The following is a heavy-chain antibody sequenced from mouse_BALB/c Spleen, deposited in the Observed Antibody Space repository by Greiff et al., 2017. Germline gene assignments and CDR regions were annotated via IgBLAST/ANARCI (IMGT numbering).Heavy chain of an antibody. CDR1: GFNIKDTY. CDR3: ARGYDY. V-gene: IGHV14-3*02. J-gene: IGHJ2*01. CDR2: IDPANGNT. Sequence: VHVKQSGAELVKPGASVKLSCTASGFNIKDTYMHWVKQRPEQGLEWIGRIDPANGNTKYDPKFQGKATITADTSSNTAYLQLSSLTSEDTAVYYCARGYDYWGQGTTLTVSS. D-gene: IGHD2-14*01.